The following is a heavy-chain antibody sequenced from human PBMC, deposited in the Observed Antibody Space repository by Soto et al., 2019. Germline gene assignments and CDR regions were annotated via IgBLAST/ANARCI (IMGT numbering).Heavy chain of an antibody. CDR1: GGSISSSSYY. CDR2: IYYSGST. Sequence: SETLSLTCTVSGGSISSSSYYWGWIRQPPGKGLEWIGSIYYSGSTYYNPSLKSRVTISVDTSKNQFSLKLSSVTAADTAVYYCARQDIVVVVATNTFDYWGQGTLVTVSS. CDR3: ARQDIVVVVATNTFDY. D-gene: IGHD2-15*01. V-gene: IGHV4-39*01. J-gene: IGHJ4*02.